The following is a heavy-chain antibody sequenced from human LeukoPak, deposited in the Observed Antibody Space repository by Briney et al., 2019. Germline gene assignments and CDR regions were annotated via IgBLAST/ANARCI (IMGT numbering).Heavy chain of an antibody. CDR3: ARDSEGGSYYEG. D-gene: IGHD1-26*01. CDR1: GGSISSYY. CDR2: IYYSGST. Sequence: SETLSLTCTVSGGSISSYYWSWIRQPPGKGLEWIGYIYYSGSTNYNPSLKSRVTISVDTSKNQFSLKLSSVTAADTAVYYCARDSEGGSYYEGRGQGTLVTVSS. V-gene: IGHV4-59*01. J-gene: IGHJ4*02.